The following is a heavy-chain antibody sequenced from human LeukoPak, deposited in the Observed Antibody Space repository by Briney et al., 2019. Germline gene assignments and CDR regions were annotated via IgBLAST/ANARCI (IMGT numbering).Heavy chain of an antibody. CDR2: TNPNSGGT. CDR3: ARDRVECGGSCYQEYFQH. Sequence: ASVKVSCKASGYTFTGYYMHWVRRAPGQGLEWMGWTNPNSGGTNYAQKFQGRVTMTRDTSISTAYMELSRLRSDDTAVYYCARDRVECGGSCYQEYFQHWGQGTLVTVSS. CDR1: GYTFTGYY. V-gene: IGHV1-2*02. J-gene: IGHJ1*01. D-gene: IGHD2-15*01.